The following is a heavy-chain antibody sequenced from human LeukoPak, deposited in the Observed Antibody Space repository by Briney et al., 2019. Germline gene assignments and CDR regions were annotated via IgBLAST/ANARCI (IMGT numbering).Heavy chain of an antibody. D-gene: IGHD6-13*01. CDR3: ARMVSSSSWYRFDY. V-gene: IGHV3-21*01. CDR1: GFTFSSYS. Sequence: PGGSLRLXCAASGFTFSSYSMNWVRQAPGKGLEWVSSISSSSSYIYYADSVKGRFTISRDNAKNSLYLQMNSLRAEDTAVYYCARMVSSSSWYRFDYWGQGTLVTVSS. J-gene: IGHJ4*02. CDR2: ISSSSSYI.